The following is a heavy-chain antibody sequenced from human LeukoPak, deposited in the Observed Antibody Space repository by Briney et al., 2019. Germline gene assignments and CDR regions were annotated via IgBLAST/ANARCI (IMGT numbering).Heavy chain of an antibody. D-gene: IGHD6-6*01. V-gene: IGHV3-7*01. CDR2: IRQDGSEK. CDR1: RFTFSGHW. J-gene: IGHJ3*02. CDR3: TKGSSRPPNAFDI. Sequence: GGSLRLSCAASRFTFSGHWMSWVRQAPGKGLEWVASIRQDGSEKHYVDSVEGRFTISRDNAKNSLHLQMNSLRAEDTAVYYCTKGSSRPPNAFDIWGQGTLVTVSS.